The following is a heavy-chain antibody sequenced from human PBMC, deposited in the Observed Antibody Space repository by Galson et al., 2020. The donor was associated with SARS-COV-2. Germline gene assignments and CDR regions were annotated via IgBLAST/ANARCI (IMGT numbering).Heavy chain of an antibody. V-gene: IGHV3-7*01. J-gene: IGHJ6*02. CDR3: ARDRVVVVVPAAVIYYYGMDV. CDR2: IKQDGSEK. D-gene: IGHD2-2*01. Sequence: TGGSLRLSCTASGFTFSSYAMSWVRQAPGKGLEWVANIKQDGSEKYYVDSVKGRFTISRDNAKNSLYLQMNSLRAEDTAVYYGARDRVVVVVPAAVIYYYGMDVWGQGTTVTVSS. CDR1: GFTFSSYA.